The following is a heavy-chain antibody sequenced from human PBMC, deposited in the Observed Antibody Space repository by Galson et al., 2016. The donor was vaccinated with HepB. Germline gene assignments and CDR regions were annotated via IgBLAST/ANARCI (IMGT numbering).Heavy chain of an antibody. CDR1: RGTFGNYA. CDR2: IIPIFATA. CDR3: TIRTHVTHIVVVTAQRPGEYCQR. D-gene: IGHD2-21*02. Sequence: SVKVSCKASRGTFGNYATSWVRQAPGPGLEWMGGIIPIFATANYAQKFEGRVTITADKSTSTANMELSSLRSEDTAVYYCTIRTHVTHIVVVTAQRPGEYCQRWGQGTLVTVSS. J-gene: IGHJ1*01. V-gene: IGHV1-69*06.